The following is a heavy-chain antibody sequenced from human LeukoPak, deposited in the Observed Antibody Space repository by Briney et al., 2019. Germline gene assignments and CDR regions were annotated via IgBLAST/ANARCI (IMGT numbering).Heavy chain of an antibody. V-gene: IGHV4-59*01. CDR3: ARGGVTYYYYYGMDV. CDR2: IYYSGST. D-gene: IGHD1-26*01. J-gene: IGHJ6*02. Sequence: SETLSLTCTVSGGSISSYYWSWIRQPPGKGLEWIGYIYYSGSTNYNPSLKSRVTISVDTSKNQFSLKLSSVTAADTAVYYCARGGVTYYYYYGMDVWGQGTTVTVSS. CDR1: GGSISSYY.